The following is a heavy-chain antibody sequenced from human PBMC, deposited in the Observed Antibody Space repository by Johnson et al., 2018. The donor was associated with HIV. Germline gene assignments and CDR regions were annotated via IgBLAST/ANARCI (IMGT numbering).Heavy chain of an antibody. Sequence: VQLVESGGGLVQPGGSLRLSCAASGFTVSSNYMSWVRQAPGKGLEWVSVIYSGGGTYTADSVKGRFTISRDNSKNTLYLQLNSLRAEETAVYYCARAGGIFGVEDAFDIWGQGTMVTVSS. CDR1: GFTVSSNY. V-gene: IGHV3-66*02. CDR3: ARAGGIFGVEDAFDI. CDR2: IYSGGGT. J-gene: IGHJ3*02. D-gene: IGHD3-3*01.